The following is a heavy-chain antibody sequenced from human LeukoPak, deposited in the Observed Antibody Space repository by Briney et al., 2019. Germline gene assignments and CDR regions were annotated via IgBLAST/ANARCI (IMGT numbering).Heavy chain of an antibody. CDR2: IQEDGSNR. CDR1: GFTLSYYW. D-gene: IGHD1-1*01. Sequence: PGGSLRLSCAASGFTLSYYWMSWVRQAPGKGLEWMANIQEDGSNRYYVGSVRGRITISRDNAKNSVYLQMNSLRAEDTAVYYCAREARGTRAAFDIWGQGTMVTVS. CDR3: AREARGTRAAFDI. J-gene: IGHJ3*02. V-gene: IGHV3-7*01.